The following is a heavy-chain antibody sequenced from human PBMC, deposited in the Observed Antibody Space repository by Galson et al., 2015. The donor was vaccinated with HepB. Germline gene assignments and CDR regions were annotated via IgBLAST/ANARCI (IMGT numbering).Heavy chain of an antibody. V-gene: IGHV3-53*01. CDR3: ARGVYDILSYYYMDV. D-gene: IGHD3-9*01. CDR2: IYSGGST. Sequence: SLRLSCAASGFTVSSNYMTWVRQVPGKGLEWVSVIYSGGSTYYAGSVKGRFTISRDNSKNTLYLQMNSLRAEDTAVYYCARGVYDILSYYYMDVWGKGTTVTVSS. CDR1: GFTVSSNY. J-gene: IGHJ6*03.